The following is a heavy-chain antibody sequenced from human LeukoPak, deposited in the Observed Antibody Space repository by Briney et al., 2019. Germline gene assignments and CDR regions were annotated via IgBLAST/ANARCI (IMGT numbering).Heavy chain of an antibody. CDR1: GYSFTDYG. J-gene: IGHJ4*02. CDR3: ARDHALWSNCFDY. V-gene: IGHV1-18*01. CDR2: ISGRNGNT. Sequence: ASVKLSCKASGYSFTDYGITWVRQPPGQGLEWMGWISGRNGNTNYSQRLQGRVTMTTDTSTSTAYMELRSLTSDDTAVYYCARDHALWSNCFDYCGQRALVTVSS. D-gene: IGHD2/OR15-2a*01.